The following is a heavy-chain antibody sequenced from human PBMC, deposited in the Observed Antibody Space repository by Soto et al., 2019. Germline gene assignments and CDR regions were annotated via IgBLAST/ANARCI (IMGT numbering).Heavy chain of an antibody. Sequence: GGSLRLSCVASGFDFDSYTIHWVRQARGKGLEWVSFMSSRGSYIFYADSVKGRFTISRDNAKSILYLQMNSLRAEDTAVYYCARDLGDYGDYLYYHYAMDVWGQGTTVTVSS. CDR2: MSSRGSYI. J-gene: IGHJ6*02. D-gene: IGHD4-17*01. CDR3: ARDLGDYGDYLYYHYAMDV. CDR1: GFDFDSYT. V-gene: IGHV3-21*06.